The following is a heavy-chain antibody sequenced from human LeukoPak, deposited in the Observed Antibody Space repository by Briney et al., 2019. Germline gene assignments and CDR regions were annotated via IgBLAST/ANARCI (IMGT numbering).Heavy chain of an antibody. CDR3: ARSVFARGYYYYYGMDV. CDR2: ISGSGCST. Sequence: PGGSLRLSCAASGFTFSSYAMSWLRQAPGKGLEWVSAISGSGCSTYYADSVKGRFTISRDNSKNTLYLQMKSLRAEDTAVYYCARSVFARGYYYYYGMDVWGQGSTVTVSS. V-gene: IGHV3-23*01. CDR1: GFTFSSYA. J-gene: IGHJ6*02.